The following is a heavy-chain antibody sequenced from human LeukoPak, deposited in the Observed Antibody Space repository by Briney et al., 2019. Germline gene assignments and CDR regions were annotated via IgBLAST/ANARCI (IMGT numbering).Heavy chain of an antibody. CDR1: GGSISNYY. V-gene: IGHV4-4*07. J-gene: IGHJ4*02. CDR2: IYPSGST. Sequence: SETLSLTCTVSGGSISNYYWSWIRQPAGKGLEWIGRIYPSGSTNDNPALKSRVTMSVDTSKNQFSLKLSSVGAADTAVYYCAREEITAAGRSLDYWGQETLVTVSS. CDR3: AREEITAAGRSLDY. D-gene: IGHD6-13*01.